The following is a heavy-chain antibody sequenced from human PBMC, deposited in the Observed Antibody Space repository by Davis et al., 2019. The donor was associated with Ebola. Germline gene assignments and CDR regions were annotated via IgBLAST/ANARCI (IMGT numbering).Heavy chain of an antibody. Sequence: GESLKISCAASGFTFTTYAMMWVRQAPGKGLEWVSSISSGVGVPYYADSVKDRFTISRDNSKDTLFLQMNSLRAKDTAVYYCAKDRGYYFDSSGYYSVGFDSWGQGTLVTVSS. D-gene: IGHD3-22*01. CDR3: AKDRGYYFDSSGYYSVGFDS. V-gene: IGHV3-23*01. J-gene: IGHJ5*01. CDR1: GFTFTTYA. CDR2: ISSGVGVP.